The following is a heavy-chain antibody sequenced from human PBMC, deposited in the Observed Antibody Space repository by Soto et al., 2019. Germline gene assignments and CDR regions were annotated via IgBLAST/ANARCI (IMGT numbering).Heavy chain of an antibody. CDR2: ISAYNGNT. V-gene: IGHV1-18*01. CDR3: ARDDGGGYRSGWYVFYYGMDV. CDR1: GYTFTSYG. D-gene: IGHD6-19*01. J-gene: IGHJ6*02. Sequence: QVQLVQSGAEVKKPGASVKVSCKASGYTFTSYGISWVRQAPGQGLEWMGWISAYNGNTNYAQKLQGRVTMTTDTSTSTAYMELRSLRSDDTAVYYCARDDGGGYRSGWYVFYYGMDVWGQGTTVTVSS.